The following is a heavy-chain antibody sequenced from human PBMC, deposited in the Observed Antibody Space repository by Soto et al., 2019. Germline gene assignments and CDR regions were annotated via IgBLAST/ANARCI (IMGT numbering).Heavy chain of an antibody. J-gene: IGHJ6*02. CDR1: GFTFSSYA. CDR3: ARVIGGNYYYGMDV. Sequence: GGSLRLSCAASGFTFSSYAMHWVLQAPGKGLEWVAVISYDGSNKYYADSVKGRFTISRDNSKNTLYLQMNSLRAEDTAVYYCARVIGGNYYYGMDVWGQGTTVTVSS. D-gene: IGHD3-16*02. V-gene: IGHV3-30-3*01. CDR2: ISYDGSNK.